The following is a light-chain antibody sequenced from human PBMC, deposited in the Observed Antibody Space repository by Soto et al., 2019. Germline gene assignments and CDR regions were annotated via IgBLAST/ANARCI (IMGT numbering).Light chain of an antibody. V-gene: IGLV2-14*01. Sequence: QSVLTQPASVSGSPGQPITISCTGTSSDVAGYNYVSWYQQHPGKAPKLMIYDVSNRPSGVSNRFSGSKSGNTASLTISGLQAEDEADYYCSSYTSSSTPIFGGGTKLTVL. CDR2: DVS. CDR1: SSDVAGYNY. J-gene: IGLJ2*01. CDR3: SSYTSSSTPI.